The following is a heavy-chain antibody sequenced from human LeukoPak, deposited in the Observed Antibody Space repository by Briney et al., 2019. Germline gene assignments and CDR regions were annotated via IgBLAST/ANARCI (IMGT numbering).Heavy chain of an antibody. CDR2: IYYSGST. V-gene: IGHV4-39*01. J-gene: IGHJ6*02. Sequence: KPSETLSLTCTVSGGSISSSSYYWGWIRQPPGKGLEWIGSIYYSGSTYYSSSLKSRVTISIDTSKNQFSLKLSSVTAADTAVYYCARQGWASYYYYGVDVWGQGTTVTVSS. CDR1: GGSISSSSYY. CDR3: ARQGWASYYYYGVDV. D-gene: IGHD6-19*01.